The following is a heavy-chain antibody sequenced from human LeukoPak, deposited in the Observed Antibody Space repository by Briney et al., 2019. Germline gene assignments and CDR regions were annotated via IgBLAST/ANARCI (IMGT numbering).Heavy chain of an antibody. V-gene: IGHV4-31*03. CDR3: AKFHDRTFDI. J-gene: IGHJ3*02. CDR1: GGSISSGGYY. Sequence: SETLSLTCTVSGGSISSGGYYWSWIRQHPGKGLEWIGYIYYSGSTYYNPSLKSRLTISVDTSKNQFSLKLSSVTAADTAVYYCAKFHDRTFDIWGQGTMVTVSS. D-gene: IGHD3-9*01. CDR2: IYYSGST.